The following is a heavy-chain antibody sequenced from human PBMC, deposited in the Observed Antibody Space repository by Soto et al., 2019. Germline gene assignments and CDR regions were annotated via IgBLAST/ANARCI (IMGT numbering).Heavy chain of an antibody. D-gene: IGHD3-16*01. CDR2: ISYSGST. CDR3: ARASDRRWGDY. V-gene: IGHV4-39*07. CDR1: GGSISSDSYY. J-gene: IGHJ4*02. Sequence: PSETLSLTCTVSGGSISSDSYYWGWIRQSPEKGLEWIASISYSGSTYYNPTLKSRLIISVDTSKNQLSLKLTSVTAADTGVYYCARASDRRWGDYWGQGILVTVSS.